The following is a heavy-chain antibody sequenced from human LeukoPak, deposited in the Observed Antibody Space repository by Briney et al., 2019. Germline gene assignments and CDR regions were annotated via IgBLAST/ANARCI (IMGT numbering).Heavy chain of an antibody. CDR3: ARDGDPAMALDY. V-gene: IGHV3-7*01. J-gene: IGHJ4*02. CDR1: RCTYSSQW. D-gene: IGHD5-18*01. Sequence: GGALRLSCAASRCTYSSQWMSWVRQAPGKGLEWVAHIKQDGSEKYYVEDVRGRFTISRENAKNSLYLELNSLRAEDTAVYYCARDGDPAMALDYWGQGNLVTVSS. CDR2: IKQDGSEK.